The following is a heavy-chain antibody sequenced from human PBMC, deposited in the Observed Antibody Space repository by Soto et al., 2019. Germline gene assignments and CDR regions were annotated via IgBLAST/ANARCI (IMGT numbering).Heavy chain of an antibody. Sequence: SETLSLTCAVYGGSFSGHYWSWIRQPPGKGLEWIGEINHSGSTNYNPSLKSRVTISVDTSKNQFSLKLSSVTAADTAVYYCARCKLDYYYCYYMDVWGKGTTVTISS. CDR1: GGSFSGHY. CDR3: ARCKLDYYYCYYMDV. D-gene: IGHD1-1*01. CDR2: INHSGST. V-gene: IGHV4-34*01. J-gene: IGHJ6*03.